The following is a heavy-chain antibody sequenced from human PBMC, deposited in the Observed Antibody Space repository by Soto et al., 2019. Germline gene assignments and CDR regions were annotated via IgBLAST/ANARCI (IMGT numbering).Heavy chain of an antibody. CDR1: GFTFRSYA. J-gene: IGHJ4*02. CDR2: ISYDGSNK. CDR3: ARVGDILTGYYDY. V-gene: IGHV3-30-3*01. Sequence: PGGSLRLSCAASGFTFRSYAMHWVRQAPGKGLEWVAVISYDGSNKHYADSVKGRFTISRDNSKNTLHLQMNSLRAEDTAMYYCARVGDILTGYYDYWGQGTLVTVSS. D-gene: IGHD3-9*01.